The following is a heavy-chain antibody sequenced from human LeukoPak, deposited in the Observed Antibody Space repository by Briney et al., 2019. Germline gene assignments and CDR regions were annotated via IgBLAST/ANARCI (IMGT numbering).Heavy chain of an antibody. CDR3: ARGPYDNLTAYESYYFDY. V-gene: IGHV4-31*03. CDR2: IYYSGST. Sequence: PSETLSLTCTVSGGSISSGGYYWSWIRQHPGKGLEWIGYIYYSGSTYYNPSLKSRITISVDTSKNQFSLKLSSVTAADTAVYYCARGPYDNLTAYESYYFDYWGQGTLVTVSS. CDR1: GGSISSGGYY. J-gene: IGHJ4*02. D-gene: IGHD3-9*01.